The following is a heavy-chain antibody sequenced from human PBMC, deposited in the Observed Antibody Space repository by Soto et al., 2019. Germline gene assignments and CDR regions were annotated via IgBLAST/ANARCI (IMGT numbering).Heavy chain of an antibody. D-gene: IGHD3-22*01. CDR3: ARSYYYDSSGYYRIFFQH. J-gene: IGHJ1*01. V-gene: IGHV3-33*01. CDR2: IWYDGSNK. Sequence: QVQLVESGGGVVQPGRSLRLSCAASGFTFSSYGMHWVRQAPGKGLEWVAVIWYDGSNKYYADSVKGRFTISRDNSKNTLYLQMNSLRAEDTAVYYCARSYYYDSSGYYRIFFQHWGQGTLVTVSS. CDR1: GFTFSSYG.